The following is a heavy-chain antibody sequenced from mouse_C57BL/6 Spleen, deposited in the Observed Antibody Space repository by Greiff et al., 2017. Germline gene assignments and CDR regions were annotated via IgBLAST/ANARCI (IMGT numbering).Heavy chain of an antibody. Sequence: VQLQQSGTVLARPGASVKMSCKTSGFTFTSYWMHWVQQRPGQGLEWIGAIYPGNSDTCYTQKFKGKAKLTAVTSASTTYMELSSLTSEDSAVYYCTRSYSKFAWFAYWGQGTLVTVSA. CDR3: TRSYSKFAWFAY. CDR1: GFTFTSYW. CDR2: IYPGNSDT. V-gene: IGHV1-5*01. D-gene: IGHD2-5*01. J-gene: IGHJ3*01.